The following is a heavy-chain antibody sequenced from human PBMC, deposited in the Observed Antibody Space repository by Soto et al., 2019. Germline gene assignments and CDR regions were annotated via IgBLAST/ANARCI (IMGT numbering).Heavy chain of an antibody. CDR1: GFTFSSYS. CDR3: ARKLGPTDYYFVMDV. D-gene: IGHD7-27*01. J-gene: IGHJ6*02. V-gene: IGHV3-21*06. CDR2: ISSSSSYI. Sequence: EVQLVESGGGLVKPGGSLRLSCPVSGFTFSSYSMNWVHQAPGKGLEWVSSISSSSSYIYYADSVKGRFTISRDNAKNSLYLQMNSLRAEDTAVYYCARKLGPTDYYFVMDVWGQGTTVTVSS.